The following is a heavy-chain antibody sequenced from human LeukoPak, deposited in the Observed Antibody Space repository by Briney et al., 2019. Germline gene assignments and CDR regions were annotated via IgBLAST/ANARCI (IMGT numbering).Heavy chain of an antibody. V-gene: IGHV4-39*01. Sequence: SETLSLTCTVSGGSISSSSYYWGWIRQPPGKGLGWIGSSYYSGSTYYNPSLKSRVTISVDTSKNQFSLKLSSVTAADTAVYYCARSVGGGAFDYWGQGTLVTVSS. CDR1: GGSISSSSYY. J-gene: IGHJ4*02. CDR3: ARSVGGGAFDY. D-gene: IGHD3-16*01. CDR2: SYYSGST.